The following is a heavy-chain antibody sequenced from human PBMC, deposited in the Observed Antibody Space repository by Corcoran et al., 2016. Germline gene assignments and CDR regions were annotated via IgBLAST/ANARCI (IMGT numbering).Heavy chain of an antibody. V-gene: IGHV1-3*04. D-gene: IGHD3-9*01. CDR2: INTGSGNT. J-gene: IGHJ6*02. CDR3: ARGRYGVAPSYSYYEGMDV. Sequence: QVQLVQSGAEVKKPGASVKVSCKASGYSFTSYAMHWVRHAPGHRPEWMGCINTGSGNTQYSQKFQGRVTITRDTSASTAYMELSGLRSEDTAVYYCARGRYGVAPSYSYYEGMDVWGQGTTVSVSS. CDR1: GYSFTSYA.